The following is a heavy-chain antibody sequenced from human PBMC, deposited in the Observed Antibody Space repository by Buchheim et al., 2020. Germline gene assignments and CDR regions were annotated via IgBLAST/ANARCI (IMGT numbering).Heavy chain of an antibody. V-gene: IGHV4-61*01. Sequence: QVQLQESGPGLVKPSETLSLTCTVSGGSVSSGSYYWSWIRQPPGKGLEWIGYIYYSGSTNYNPSLKSRVTISVDTSKNQFSLKLSSVTAADTAVYYCARVVAGRDGYYYYGMDVWGQGTT. CDR1: GGSVSSGSYY. D-gene: IGHD6-19*01. J-gene: IGHJ6*02. CDR2: IYYSGST. CDR3: ARVVAGRDGYYYYGMDV.